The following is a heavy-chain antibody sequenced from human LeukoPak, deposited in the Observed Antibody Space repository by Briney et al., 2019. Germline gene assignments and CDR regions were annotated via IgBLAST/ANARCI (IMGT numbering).Heavy chain of an antibody. D-gene: IGHD1-26*01. V-gene: IGHV3-7*05. CDR2: INQDGSEK. CDR1: GFTFSSNW. J-gene: IGHJ4*02. Sequence: GGSLRLSCAASGFTFSSNWFRWVRKAPGKGLDWVASINQDGSEKYYVDSVKGRFTISRDNAKNSLYLQMTSLRADDTAVYYCARARGGSNSDYWGQGTLVTVSS. CDR3: ARARGGSNSDY.